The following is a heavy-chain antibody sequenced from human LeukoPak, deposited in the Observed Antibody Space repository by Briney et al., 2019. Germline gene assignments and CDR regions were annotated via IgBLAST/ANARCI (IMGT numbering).Heavy chain of an antibody. CDR3: AKLPSSGWLDY. D-gene: IGHD6-19*01. CDR1: GFTVSDNY. J-gene: IGHJ4*02. V-gene: IGHV3-53*01. Sequence: PGGSLRLSCVVSGFTVSDNYMSWVRQAPGKGLEWVSAFYSGGNTYYTGSVKGRFIISRDSSKNTLYLQMNNLRPEDTAMHYCAKLPSSGWLDYWGQGTLVTVSS. CDR2: FYSGGNT.